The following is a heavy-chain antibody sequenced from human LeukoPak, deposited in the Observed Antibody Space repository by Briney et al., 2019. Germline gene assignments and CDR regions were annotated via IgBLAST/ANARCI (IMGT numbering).Heavy chain of an antibody. CDR2: INHSGST. D-gene: IGHD1-14*01. CDR3: ARFASVLNRFLGRKPKNWFDP. J-gene: IGHJ5*02. Sequence: SETLSLTCAVYGGSFSGYYWSWIRQPPGRGLEWIGEINHSGSTNYNPSLKSRVTISVDTSKNQFSLKLSSVHAADTAVYSCARFASVLNRFLGRKPKNWFDPWGQGTLVTVSS. V-gene: IGHV4-34*01. CDR1: GGSFSGYY.